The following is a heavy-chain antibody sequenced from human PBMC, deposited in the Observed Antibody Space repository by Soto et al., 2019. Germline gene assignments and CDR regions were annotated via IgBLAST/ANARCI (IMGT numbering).Heavy chain of an antibody. CDR2: IVPFFGLS. J-gene: IGHJ4*02. CDR1: GGTFNTYG. V-gene: IGHV1-69*01. Sequence: QVQLVQSGAEVIKPGSSVKVSCKASGGTFNTYGISWVRQAPGQGLEWMGGIVPFFGLSNNAQKFQGRVTISADECTNTAYMELSSLRSDDTAVYYCAITLAARLHYYFFDYWGQGTLVTVSS. CDR3: AITLAARLHYYFFDY. D-gene: IGHD6-6*01.